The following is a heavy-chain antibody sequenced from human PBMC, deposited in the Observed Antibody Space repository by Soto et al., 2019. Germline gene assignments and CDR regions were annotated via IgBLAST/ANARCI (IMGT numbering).Heavy chain of an antibody. J-gene: IGHJ5*02. CDR3: ARHRNGVSRYLWGGAFDP. Sequence: QLQLQESGPGLVKPSETLSLTCTVSGGSISSSSYYWGWIRQPPGKGLEWIGSIYYSGSTYYNPSLKSRVTISVDTSKNQFSLKLSSVTAADTAVYYCARHRNGVSRYLWGGAFDPWGQGTLVTVSS. D-gene: IGHD3-9*01. V-gene: IGHV4-39*01. CDR1: GGSISSSSYY. CDR2: IYYSGST.